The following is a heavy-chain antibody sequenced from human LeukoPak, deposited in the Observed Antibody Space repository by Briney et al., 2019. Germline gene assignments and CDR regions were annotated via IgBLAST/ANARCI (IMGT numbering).Heavy chain of an antibody. CDR1: GGTFSSYA. D-gene: IGHD7-27*01. Sequence: SVKVSSKASGGTFSSYAISWVRQAPGQGLEWMGGIIPIFGTANYAQKFQGRVTITADESTSTAYMELSSLRSEDTAVHYCASVGTSYYYYGMDVWGQGTTVTVSS. J-gene: IGHJ6*02. CDR2: IIPIFGTA. V-gene: IGHV1-69*01. CDR3: ASVGTSYYYYGMDV.